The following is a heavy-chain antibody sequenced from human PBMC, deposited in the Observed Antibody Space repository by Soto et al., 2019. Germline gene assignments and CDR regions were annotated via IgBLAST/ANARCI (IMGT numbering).Heavy chain of an antibody. CDR2: ISYDGNNK. V-gene: IGHV3-30-3*01. CDR3: ARPVEPFYYYGMDV. Sequence: PGGSLRLSCAASGFTFSTYAMEWVRQAPGKGLDWVALISYDGNNKYYADSVRGRFTISRDNFKNTLYLQMNTLRPEDTALYFCARPVEPFYYYGMDVWGQGTTVTVSS. CDR1: GFTFSTYA. J-gene: IGHJ6*02.